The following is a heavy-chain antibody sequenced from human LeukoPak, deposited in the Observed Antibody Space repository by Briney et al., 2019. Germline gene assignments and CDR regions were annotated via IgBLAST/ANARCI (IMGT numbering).Heavy chain of an antibody. J-gene: IGHJ4*02. V-gene: IGHV4-59*08. CDR1: GGSISSYY. CDR2: IYYSGST. CDR3: AGSRGLWFGESPDYFEY. D-gene: IGHD3-10*01. Sequence: SETLSLTCTVSGGSISSYYWSWIRQPPGKGLEWIGYIYYSGSTNYNPSLESRITISVDTSKNQFSLKLRSVTAADTAVYYCAGSRGLWFGESPDYFEYWGQGTLVTVSS.